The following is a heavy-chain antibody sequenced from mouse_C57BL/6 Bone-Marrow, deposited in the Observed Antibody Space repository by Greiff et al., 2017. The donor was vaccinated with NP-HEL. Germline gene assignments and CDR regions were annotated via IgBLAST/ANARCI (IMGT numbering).Heavy chain of an antibody. Sequence: EVKLMESGPGLVKPSQSLSLTCSVTGYSITSGDYWNWIRQFPGNKLEWMGYISYDGSNNYNQSLKNRISITRDTSKNQFFLKLNSMTTEDAATYYCASDRDYYGSGPWFAYWGQGTLVTVSA. V-gene: IGHV3-6*01. CDR3: ASDRDYYGSGPWFAY. D-gene: IGHD1-1*01. J-gene: IGHJ3*01. CDR2: ISYDGSN. CDR1: GYSITSGDY.